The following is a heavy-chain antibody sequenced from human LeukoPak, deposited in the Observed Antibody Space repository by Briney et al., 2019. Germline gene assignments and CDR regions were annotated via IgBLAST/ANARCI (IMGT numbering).Heavy chain of an antibody. CDR2: IYYSRST. V-gene: IGHV4-59*01. J-gene: IGHJ4*02. CDR3: ARGSSSWQNDY. D-gene: IGHD6-13*01. CDR1: GGSISSYY. Sequence: PSETLCLTCTVSGGSISSYYWSWIRQPPGKELEWIGYIYYSRSTNYNPSLKSRVTISVDTSKNQFSLKLSSVTAADTAVYYCARGSSSWQNDYWGQGTLVTVSS.